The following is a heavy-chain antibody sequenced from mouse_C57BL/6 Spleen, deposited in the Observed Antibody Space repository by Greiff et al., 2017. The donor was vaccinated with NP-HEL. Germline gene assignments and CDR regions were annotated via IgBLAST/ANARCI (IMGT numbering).Heavy chain of an antibody. CDR2: IDPETGGT. CDR3: TRWGTVVARDYAMDY. CDR1: GYTFTDYE. Sequence: VKLMESGAELVRPGASVTLSCKASGYTFTDYEMHWVKQTPVHGLEWIGAIDPETGGTAYNQKFKGKAILTADKSSSTAYMELRSLTSEDSAVYYCTRWGTVVARDYAMDYWGQGTSVTVSS. V-gene: IGHV1-15*01. J-gene: IGHJ4*01. D-gene: IGHD1-1*01.